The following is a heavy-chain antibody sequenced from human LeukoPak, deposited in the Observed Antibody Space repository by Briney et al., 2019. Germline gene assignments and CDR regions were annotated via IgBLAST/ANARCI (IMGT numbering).Heavy chain of an antibody. CDR3: VRDGVTYYDILTGVNYGMDV. D-gene: IGHD3-9*01. CDR1: GASISSRHYF. CDR2: DYHTGTT. Sequence: ETLSLTCTVSGASISSRHYFWGWRRRPPGKGLDFIEGDYHTGTTYYNPSLKSRVPIPVDTSKNHFSLQLSYVTAAETAVYYCVRDGVTYYDILTGVNYGMDVWGQGTTVTVSS. J-gene: IGHJ6*02. V-gene: IGHV4-39*07.